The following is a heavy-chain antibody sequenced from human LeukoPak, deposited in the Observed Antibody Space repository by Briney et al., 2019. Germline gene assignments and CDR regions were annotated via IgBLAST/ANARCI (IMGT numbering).Heavy chain of an antibody. D-gene: IGHD2-2*01. CDR3: ARGRKRDIVVVPDSFPGWFDP. J-gene: IGHJ5*02. Sequence: GASVKVSCKASGYTFTSYYMHWVRQAPGQGLEWMGIINPSGGSTSYAQKFQGRVTMTRDMSTSTVYMELSSLRSEDTAVYYCARGRKRDIVVVPDSFPGWFDPWGQGTLVTVSS. CDR1: GYTFTSYY. V-gene: IGHV1-46*01. CDR2: INPSGGST.